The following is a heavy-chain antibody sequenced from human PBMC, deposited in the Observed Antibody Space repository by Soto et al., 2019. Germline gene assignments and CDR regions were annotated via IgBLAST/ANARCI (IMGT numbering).Heavy chain of an antibody. CDR2: IYTSGNT. J-gene: IGHJ4*02. D-gene: IGHD1-7*01. CDR1: GGSISSYH. Sequence: LPETHSLTCTISGGSISSYHWSWIRQSAGKGLEWIGRIYTSGNTHYNPSLKSRVTVSIDTSKNQYFLTVNSVTAADSAVYYCAGESRDNWDYEAYWGQGTPVTVSS. CDR3: AGESRDNWDYEAY. V-gene: IGHV4-4*07.